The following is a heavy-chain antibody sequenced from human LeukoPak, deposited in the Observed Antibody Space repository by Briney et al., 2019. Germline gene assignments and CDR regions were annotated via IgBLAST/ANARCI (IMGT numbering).Heavy chain of an antibody. CDR3: ARSSYDSSGYYGDFDY. CDR2: INPSGGST. CDR1: GYTFTGYY. Sequence: ASVKVSCKASGYTFTGYYMHWVRQAPGQGLEWMGIINPSGGSTSYAQKFQGRVTMTRDTSTSTVYMELSSLRSEDTAVYYCARSSYDSSGYYGDFDYWGQGTLVTVSS. V-gene: IGHV1-46*01. J-gene: IGHJ4*02. D-gene: IGHD3-22*01.